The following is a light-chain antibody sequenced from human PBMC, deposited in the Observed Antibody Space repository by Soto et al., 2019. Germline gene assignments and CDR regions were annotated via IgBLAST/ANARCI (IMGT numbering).Light chain of an antibody. CDR2: GAS. Sequence: DNVLTQSPDTLSLSPGERATLSCRASQSVSIYLAWYQQKPGQGPRLLIYGASSRATGIPDRFSGSGSGTDFTLTISRLEPEDFAVYYCHQYSSSTKTFGQGTKV. J-gene: IGKJ1*01. V-gene: IGKV3-20*01. CDR3: HQYSSSTKT. CDR1: QSVSIY.